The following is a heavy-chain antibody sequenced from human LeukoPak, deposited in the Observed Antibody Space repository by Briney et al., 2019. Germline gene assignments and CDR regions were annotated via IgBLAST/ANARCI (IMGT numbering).Heavy chain of an antibody. CDR2: IYYSGST. D-gene: IGHD5-18*01. Sequence: SETLSLTCTVSGGSISSYYWSWIRQPPGKGLEWIGFIYYSGSTNYNPSLKSRVTISVDTSKNQFSLKLSSVTAAVTAVYYCARTYYTAMVRYFDYWGQGTLVTVSS. J-gene: IGHJ4*02. CDR3: ARTYYTAMVRYFDY. V-gene: IGHV4-59*01. CDR1: GGSISSYY.